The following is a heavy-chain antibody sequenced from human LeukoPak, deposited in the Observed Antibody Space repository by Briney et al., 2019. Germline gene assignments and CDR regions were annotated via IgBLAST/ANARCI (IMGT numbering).Heavy chain of an antibody. CDR1: GSPPHDLP. V-gene: IGHV1-24*01. CDR3: ATRGSDFWSGFDH. J-gene: IGHJ4*02. D-gene: IGHD3-3*01. CDR2: FDPENAEI. Sequence: ASVKVSRKLSGSPPHDLPIQWVRQAGTKGLEWMAGFDPENAEIVYAQKFQGRVTMTEDTSTDTAYLELTSLTSDDTALYYCATRGSDFWSGFDHWGQGTQVTVSS.